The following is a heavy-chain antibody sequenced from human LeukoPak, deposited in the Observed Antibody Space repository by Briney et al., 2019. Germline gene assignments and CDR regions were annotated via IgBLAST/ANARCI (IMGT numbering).Heavy chain of an antibody. CDR1: GGSFSGYY. CDR2: INHSGST. J-gene: IGHJ4*02. V-gene: IGHV4-34*01. Sequence: SETLSLTCAVYGGSFSGYYWSWIRQPPGKGLEWIGEINHSGSTNYNPSLKSRVTISVDTSKNQFSLKLSSVTAADTAVYYCARGASNGGHRDFSFDYWGQGTLVTASS. D-gene: IGHD4-23*01. CDR3: ARGASNGGHRDFSFDY.